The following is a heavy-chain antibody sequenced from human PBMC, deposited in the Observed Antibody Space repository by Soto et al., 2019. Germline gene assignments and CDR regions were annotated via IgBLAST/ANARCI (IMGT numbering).Heavy chain of an antibody. J-gene: IGHJ4*02. V-gene: IGHV4-39*01. CDR2: IYYSGST. CDR3: ARQQYDFWSGYSPNPADY. Sequence: PSETLSLTCTVSGGSISSSSYYWGWIHKPPGKGLEWIGSIYYSGSTYYNPSLKSRVTISVDTSKNQFSLKLSSVTAADTAVYYCARQQYDFWSGYSPNPADYWGQGTQVTSPQ. CDR1: GGSISSSSYY. D-gene: IGHD3-3*01.